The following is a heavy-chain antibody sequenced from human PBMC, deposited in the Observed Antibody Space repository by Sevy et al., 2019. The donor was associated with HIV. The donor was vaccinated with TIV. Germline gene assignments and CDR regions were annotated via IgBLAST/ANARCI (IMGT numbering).Heavy chain of an antibody. Sequence: SETLSLTCTVSGGSISSGGYYWSWIRQHPGKGLEWIGYIYYSGSTYYNPSPKSRVTISVDTSKNQFSLKLSSVTAADTAVYYCATRINDSSGYLPDYWGQGTLVTVSS. CDR3: ATRINDSSGYLPDY. V-gene: IGHV4-31*03. CDR1: GGSISSGGYY. J-gene: IGHJ4*02. D-gene: IGHD3-22*01. CDR2: IYYSGST.